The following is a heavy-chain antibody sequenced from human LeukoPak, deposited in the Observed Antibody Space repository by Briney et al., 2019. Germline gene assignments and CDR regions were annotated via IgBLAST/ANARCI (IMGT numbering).Heavy chain of an antibody. CDR3: ARDIGTVTTAFDI. CDR1: GGSISSGDYY. Sequence: SQTLCLTCTVSGGSISSGDYYWSWIRQPPGKGLEWIGYIYYSGSTYYNPSLKSRVTISVDTSKNQFSLKLSSVTAADTAVYYCARDIGTVTTAFDIWGQGTMVTVSS. CDR2: IYYSGST. D-gene: IGHD4-17*01. V-gene: IGHV4-30-4*01. J-gene: IGHJ3*02.